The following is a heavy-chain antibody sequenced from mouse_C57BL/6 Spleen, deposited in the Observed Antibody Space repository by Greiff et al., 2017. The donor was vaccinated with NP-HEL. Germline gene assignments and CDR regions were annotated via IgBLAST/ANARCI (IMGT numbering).Heavy chain of an antibody. D-gene: IGHD2-12*01. CDR3: LKGLTTRYWYFDV. V-gene: IGHV14-4*01. J-gene: IGHJ1*03. CDR1: GFNIKDDY. CDR2: IDPENGDT. Sequence: EVQLQQSGAELVRPGASVKLSCTASGFNIKDDYMHWVKQRPEQGLEWIGWIDPENGDTEYASKFQGKATITADTSSNTAYLQLSSLTSDDTAVYYCLKGLTTRYWYFDVWGTGTTVTVSS.